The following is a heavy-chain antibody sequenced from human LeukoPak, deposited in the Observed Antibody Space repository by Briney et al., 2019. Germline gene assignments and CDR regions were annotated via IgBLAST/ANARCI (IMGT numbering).Heavy chain of an antibody. CDR1: GFTFSSYW. V-gene: IGHV3-74*01. D-gene: IGHD2-21*02. CDR2: INSDGSST. J-gene: IGHJ3*02. CDR3: ARGGDWAAFDI. Sequence: PGGSLRLSCAASGFTFSSYWMHWVRQAPGKGLVWVSRINSDGSSTSYADSVKGRFTISRDNAKNTLYLQMNSLRAEDTAVYYCARGGDWAAFDIWGQGTMVTVSS.